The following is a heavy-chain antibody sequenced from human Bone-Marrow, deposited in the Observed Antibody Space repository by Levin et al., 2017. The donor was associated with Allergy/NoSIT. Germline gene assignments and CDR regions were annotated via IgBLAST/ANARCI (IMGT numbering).Heavy chain of an antibody. CDR3: ARDRVTTNWYFDL. Sequence: SCSASGFNFSSYWMHWVRQAPGKGLVWVSRINRDGSSTSYADSVKGRFTISRDNAKNTLYLHMNSLRAEDTSVYYCARDRVTTNWYFDLWRRGTLVTVSS. V-gene: IGHV3-74*01. D-gene: IGHD4-17*01. CDR1: GFNFSSYW. J-gene: IGHJ2*01. CDR2: INRDGSST.